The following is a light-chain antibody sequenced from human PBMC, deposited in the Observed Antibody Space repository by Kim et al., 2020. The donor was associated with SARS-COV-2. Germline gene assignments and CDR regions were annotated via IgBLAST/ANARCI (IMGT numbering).Light chain of an antibody. CDR2: NKD. CDR3: NSRDSSGNHRPWV. V-gene: IGLV3-19*01. J-gene: IGLJ3*02. Sequence: SSELTQDPAVSVALGQTVRITCQGDSLRSYYASWYQQKPGQAPLLVIYNKDNRPSGIPDRFSGSSSGNTASLTITGAQAEDEADYYCNSRDSSGNHRPWVFGGGTQLTVL. CDR1: SLRSYY.